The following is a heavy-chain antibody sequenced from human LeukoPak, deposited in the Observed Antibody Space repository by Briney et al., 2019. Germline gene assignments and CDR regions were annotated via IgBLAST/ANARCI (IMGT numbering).Heavy chain of an antibody. V-gene: IGHV4-59*11. Sequence: SETLSLTCTVSGGSIRSHYWSWIRQPPGKGLEWIGYIYYSGSNNYNPSLKSRVTISVDTSKNQFSLKLSSVTAADTAVYYCARDDYYGRWFDPWGQGTLVTVSS. J-gene: IGHJ5*02. CDR3: ARDDYYGRWFDP. CDR1: GGSIRSHY. CDR2: IYYSGSN. D-gene: IGHD3-10*01.